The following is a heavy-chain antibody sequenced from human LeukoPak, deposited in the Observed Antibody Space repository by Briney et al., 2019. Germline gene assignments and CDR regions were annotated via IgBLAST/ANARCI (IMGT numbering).Heavy chain of an antibody. Sequence: PPETLSLTCAVSGGSFSGHYWNWIRQPPGKGLEWIGEINHGGSTNYNPSLKSRVTISVDTSQNQFSLRLSSVTAADTAVYYCARCYYGSGPLWYYYYYMDVWGKGTTVTISS. CDR1: GGSFSGHY. D-gene: IGHD3-10*01. CDR3: ARCYYGSGPLWYYYYYMDV. CDR2: INHGGST. J-gene: IGHJ6*03. V-gene: IGHV4-34*01.